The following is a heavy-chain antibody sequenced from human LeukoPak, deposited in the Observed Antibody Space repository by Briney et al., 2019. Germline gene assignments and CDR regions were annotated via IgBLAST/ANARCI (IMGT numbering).Heavy chain of an antibody. J-gene: IGHJ4*02. CDR1: GYTFTSYD. D-gene: IGHD2-2*01. CDR3: ARSWVPAAMRTGRTKYYFDY. Sequence: ASVKVSCKASGYTFTSYDINWVRQATGQGLEWMGWMNPNSGNTGYAQKFQGRVTMTRNTSISTAYMELSSLRSEDTAVYYCARSWVPAAMRTGRTKYYFDYWGQGTLVTVSS. V-gene: IGHV1-8*01. CDR2: MNPNSGNT.